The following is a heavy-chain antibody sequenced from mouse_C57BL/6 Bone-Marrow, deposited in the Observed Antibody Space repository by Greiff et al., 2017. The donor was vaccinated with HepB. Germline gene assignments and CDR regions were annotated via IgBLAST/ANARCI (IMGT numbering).Heavy chain of an antibody. CDR3: ARETYYSNYVDYAMDY. Sequence: QVQLQQSGAELMKPGASVKLSCKATGYTFTGYWIEWVKQRPGHGLEWIGEILPGSGSTNYNEKFKGKATFTADTSSNTAYMQLSSLTTEDSAIYYGARETYYSNYVDYAMDYWGQGTSVTVSS. J-gene: IGHJ4*01. CDR2: ILPGSGST. CDR1: GYTFTGYW. D-gene: IGHD2-5*01. V-gene: IGHV1-9*01.